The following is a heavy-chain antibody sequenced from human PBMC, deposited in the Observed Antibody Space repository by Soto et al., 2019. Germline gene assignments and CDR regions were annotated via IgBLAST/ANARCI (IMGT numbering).Heavy chain of an antibody. D-gene: IGHD1-26*01. CDR3: ARPQGSWNTRLIDPNWFDP. J-gene: IGHJ5*02. Sequence: ASVRVSCKASGYTVNGYDMHWGRQAAGQGVEWMGWINPNSGGTNYAQKFQGRVTMTRDTSISTAYMELSRLRSDDTAVYYCARPQGSWNTRLIDPNWFDPWGQGTLVTVSS. CDR1: GYTVNGYD. CDR2: INPNSGGT. V-gene: IGHV1-2*02.